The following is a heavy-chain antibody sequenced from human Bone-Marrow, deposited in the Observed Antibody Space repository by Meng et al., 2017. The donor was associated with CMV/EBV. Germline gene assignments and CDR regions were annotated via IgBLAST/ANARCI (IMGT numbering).Heavy chain of an antibody. Sequence: ASVKVSCKASGYTFTSYDINWVRQAAGQGLEWMGWMNPNSGNTGYAQKFQGRVTMTRNTSISTAYMELSSLRSEDTAVYYCARVGYCSGCSCSTGGFDPWGQGTLVTVSS. D-gene: IGHD2-15*01. V-gene: IGHV1-8*01. CDR1: GYTFTSYD. CDR2: MNPNSGNT. CDR3: ARVGYCSGCSCSTGGFDP. J-gene: IGHJ5*02.